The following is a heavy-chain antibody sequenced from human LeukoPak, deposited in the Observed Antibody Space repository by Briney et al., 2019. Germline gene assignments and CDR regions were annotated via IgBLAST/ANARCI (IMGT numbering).Heavy chain of an antibody. V-gene: IGHV3-23*01. J-gene: IGHJ4*02. CDR3: AKGIRVVTH. D-gene: IGHD3-3*01. CDR2: ISGSGGST. CDR1: GFTVSSNY. Sequence: PGGSLRLSCAASGFTVSSNYMSWVRQAPGKGLEWVSAISGSGGSTYYADSVKGRFTISRDNSKNTLYLQMNSLRAEDTAVYYCAKGIRVVTHWGQGTLVTVSS.